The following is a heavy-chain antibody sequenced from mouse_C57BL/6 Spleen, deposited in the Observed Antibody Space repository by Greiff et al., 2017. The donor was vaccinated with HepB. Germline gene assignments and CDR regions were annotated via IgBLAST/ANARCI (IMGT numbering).Heavy chain of an antibody. CDR2: INPNNGGT. J-gene: IGHJ3*01. CDR3: AYQYNSNYEGWFAY. V-gene: IGHV1-26*01. D-gene: IGHD2-5*01. CDR1: GYTFTDYY. Sequence: EVQLQQSGPELVKPGASVKISCKASGYTFTDYYMNWVKQSHGKSLEWIGDINPNNGGTSYNQKFKGQATLTVDKSSSPAYMELRSLTSEDSAVYYCAYQYNSNYEGWFAYWGQGTLVTVSA.